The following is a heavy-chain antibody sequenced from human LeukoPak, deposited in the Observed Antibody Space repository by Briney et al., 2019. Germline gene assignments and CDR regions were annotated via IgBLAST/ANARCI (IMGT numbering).Heavy chain of an antibody. CDR2: ISSSSSYI. J-gene: IGHJ4*02. CDR1: GFTFSSYS. Sequence: RPGGSLRLSCAASGFTFSSYSMNWVRQAPGKGLEWVSSISSSSSYIYYADSVKGRFTTSRDNAKNSLYLQMNSLRAEDTAAYYCARGERGLYCSSTSCYPVLGGQGTLVTVSS. D-gene: IGHD2-2*01. V-gene: IGHV3-21*01. CDR3: ARGERGLYCSSTSCYPVL.